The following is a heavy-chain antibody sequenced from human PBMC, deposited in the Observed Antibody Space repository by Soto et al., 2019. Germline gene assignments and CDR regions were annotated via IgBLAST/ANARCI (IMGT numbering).Heavy chain of an antibody. CDR1: GGSFSGYY. CDR3: ARDKITGLFDY. CDR2: INHSGST. V-gene: IGHV4-34*01. J-gene: IGHJ4*02. D-gene: IGHD2-8*02. Sequence: SETLSLTCAVYGGSFSGYYWSWIRQPPGKGLEWIGEINHSGSTYYNPSLKSRVTISVDTSKNQFSLKLSSVTAADTAVYCCARDKITGLFDYWGQGTLVTVSS.